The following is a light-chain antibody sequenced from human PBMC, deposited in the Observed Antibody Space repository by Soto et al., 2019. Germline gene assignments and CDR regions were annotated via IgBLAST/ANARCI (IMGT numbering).Light chain of an antibody. J-gene: IGLJ1*01. CDR3: CSYADNYSYV. Sequence: QSVLTQPRSVSGSPGQSVTISCTGTSSDVGAYNYVSWYQQHPGKAPKLMTYDVSKRPSGVPDRFYGSKSGNTASLTISGLQAEDEADYYCCSYADNYSYVLGTGTKVTVL. CDR1: SSDVGAYNY. CDR2: DVS. V-gene: IGLV2-11*01.